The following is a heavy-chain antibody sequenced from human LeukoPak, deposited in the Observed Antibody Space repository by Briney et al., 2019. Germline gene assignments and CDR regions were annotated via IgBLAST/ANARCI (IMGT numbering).Heavy chain of an antibody. D-gene: IGHD6-19*01. V-gene: IGHV3-33*01. CDR2: IGADGSNQ. Sequence: GGSLRLSCTASASTFTTYGFHWVRQAPGKGLEWVALIGADGSNQFSADSVKGRVNMARDNAKNTVYLQMDSLRVDDTAVYFCAREAVISGWSGDMDVWGQGTTVTVSS. CDR3: AREAVISGWSGDMDV. CDR1: ASTFTTYG. J-gene: IGHJ6*02.